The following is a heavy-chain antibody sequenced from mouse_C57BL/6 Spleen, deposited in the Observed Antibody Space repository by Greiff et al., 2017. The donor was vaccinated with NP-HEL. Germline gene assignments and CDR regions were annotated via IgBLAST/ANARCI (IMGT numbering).Heavy chain of an antibody. CDR3: ARRYDGRVYSYDY. V-gene: IGHV1-50*01. CDR1: GYTFTSYC. J-gene: IGHJ2*01. CDR2: IDPSDSYT. Sequence: QVQLQQPGAELVKPGASVKLSCKASGYTFTSYCMQWVNQRPGQGLEWIGEIDPSDSYTNYHQKLKGKAILTVDTTSSTAYLQLSSLTSEDPAVYCCARRYDGRVYSYDYWGQGTTLTVSS. D-gene: IGHD1-1*01.